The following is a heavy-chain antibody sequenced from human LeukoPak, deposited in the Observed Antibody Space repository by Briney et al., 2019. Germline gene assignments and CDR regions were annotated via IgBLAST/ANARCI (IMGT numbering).Heavy chain of an antibody. J-gene: IGHJ4*02. CDR3: ARANGELDY. CDR2: INSDATST. Sequence: PGGSLRLSRAASGFTFSSYWMHWVRQVPGKGLVWVSRINSDATSTSYADSVMGRFTISRDNAKNTLYLQMNSLRAEDTAVYYCARANGELDYWGQGTLVTVSS. CDR1: GFTFSSYW. V-gene: IGHV3-74*01. D-gene: IGHD4-17*01.